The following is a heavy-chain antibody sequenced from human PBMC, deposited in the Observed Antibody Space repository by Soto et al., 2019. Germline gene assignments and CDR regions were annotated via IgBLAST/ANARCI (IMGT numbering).Heavy chain of an antibody. CDR3: ARGLSDYEILTGLNWFDP. D-gene: IGHD3-9*01. CDR2: IIPILGIA. Sequence: QVQLVQSGAEVKKPGSSVKVSCKASGGTFSSYTISWVRQAPGQGLEWMGRIIPILGIANYAQKFQGRVTITGDKSTSTANREQNSLRSADTAVYYCARGLSDYEILTGLNWFDPWGQGTLVTVSS. V-gene: IGHV1-69*02. J-gene: IGHJ5*02. CDR1: GGTFSSYT.